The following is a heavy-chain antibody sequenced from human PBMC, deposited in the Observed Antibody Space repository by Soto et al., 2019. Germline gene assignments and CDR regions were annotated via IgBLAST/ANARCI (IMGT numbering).Heavy chain of an antibody. CDR2: IYYSGSA. CDR1: GGSISSSDYY. V-gene: IGHV4-39*07. D-gene: IGHD3-9*01. CDR3: ATTNYDILTGYPSWFDP. Sequence: NPSETLSLTCTVSGGSISSSDYYWGWIRQPPGKGLEWIGNIYYSGSASYNPSLKSRVTISVDTSKNQFSLKLSSVTAADTAVYYCATTNYDILTGYPSWFDPWGQGTLVTVSS. J-gene: IGHJ5*02.